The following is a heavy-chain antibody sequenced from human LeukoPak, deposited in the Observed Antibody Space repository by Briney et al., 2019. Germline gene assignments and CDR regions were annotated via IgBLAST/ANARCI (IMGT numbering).Heavy chain of an antibody. CDR3: ARDHPKYYFDY. CDR1: GFTFSSYE. Sequence: PGGSLLLSCAASGFTFSSYEMNWVRPAPGKGLEWVSYISSSGSTIYYADSVKDRFTISRDNAKNSLYLQMNSLRAEDTAVYYCARDHPKYYFDYWGQGTLVTVSS. J-gene: IGHJ4*02. V-gene: IGHV3-48*03. CDR2: ISSSGSTI.